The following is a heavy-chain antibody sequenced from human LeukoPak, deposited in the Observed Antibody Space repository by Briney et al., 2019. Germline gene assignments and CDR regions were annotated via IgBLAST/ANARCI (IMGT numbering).Heavy chain of an antibody. V-gene: IGHV3-7*01. CDR1: GFTFSSYW. Sequence: PGGSLRLSCAASGFTFSSYWMSWVRRAPGKGLEWVANIKQDGSEKYYVDSVKGRFTISRDNAKNSLYLQMNSLRAEDTAVYYCARVSFPLLWFGEFPGLSGWYYFDYWGQGTLVTVSS. J-gene: IGHJ4*02. CDR2: IKQDGSEK. D-gene: IGHD3-10*01. CDR3: ARVSFPLLWFGEFPGLSGWYYFDY.